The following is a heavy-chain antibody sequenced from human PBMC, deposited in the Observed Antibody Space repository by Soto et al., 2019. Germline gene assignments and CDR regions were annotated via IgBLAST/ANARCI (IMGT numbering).Heavy chain of an antibody. V-gene: IGHV3-23*01. Sequence: EVKLLESGGGLVQPGGSLRLSCAASGFTFSSYSMSWVRQAPGKGLEWVSHITASRGATYYADSVKGQFTISRDRSRNTVYLQMDSLRVEDTALCYCAKCIQVNWNYDAFHIWGQGTMVTVAS. J-gene: IGHJ3*02. D-gene: IGHD1-7*01. CDR3: AKCIQVNWNYDAFHI. CDR1: GFTFSSYS. CDR2: ITASRGAT.